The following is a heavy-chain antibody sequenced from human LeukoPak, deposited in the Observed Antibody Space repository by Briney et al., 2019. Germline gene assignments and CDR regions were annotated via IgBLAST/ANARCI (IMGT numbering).Heavy chain of an antibody. CDR2: IHYTGST. Sequence: KSSETVSLTCTGSGVSISSYYWNWIRQRPRKGLEWIGYIHYTGSTNYNPSLKSRVTISVETSKNQFSLNLKSVTAADTAVYYCARGGYYGSGNDFRFDPWGQGTLVTVSS. CDR3: ARGGYYGSGNDFRFDP. J-gene: IGHJ5*02. D-gene: IGHD3-10*01. CDR1: GVSISSYY. V-gene: IGHV4-59*01.